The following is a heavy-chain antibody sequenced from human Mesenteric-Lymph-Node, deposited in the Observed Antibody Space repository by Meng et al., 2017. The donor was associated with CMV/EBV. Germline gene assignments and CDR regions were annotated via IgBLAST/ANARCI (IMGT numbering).Heavy chain of an antibody. CDR1: GFTFSSYE. CDR2: ISSSGSTI. Sequence: GGSLRLSCAASGFTFSSYEMNWVRQAPGKGLEWVSYISSSGSTIYYADSVKGRFTISRDDSTNTLFLQMNSLRAEDTAVYFCAKLLGSGSYYPYYYYGMDVWGQGTTVTVSS. D-gene: IGHD1-26*01. V-gene: IGHV3-48*03. J-gene: IGHJ6*02. CDR3: AKLLGSGSYYPYYYYGMDV.